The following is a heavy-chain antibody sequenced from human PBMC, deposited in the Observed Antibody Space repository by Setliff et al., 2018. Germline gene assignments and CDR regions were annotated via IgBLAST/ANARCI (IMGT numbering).Heavy chain of an antibody. J-gene: IGHJ3*02. D-gene: IGHD3-3*01. CDR2: IYYSGST. CDR1: GGSISSHY. Sequence: KPSETLSLTCTVSGGSISSHYWSWIRQPPGKGLEWIGYIYYSGSTNYNPSLKSRVTISVDTSKNQFSLKLSSVTAADTAVYYCARVTTDYDFWSGYYSNDALDIWGQGTMVTVSS. V-gene: IGHV4-59*11. CDR3: ARVTTDYDFWSGYYSNDALDI.